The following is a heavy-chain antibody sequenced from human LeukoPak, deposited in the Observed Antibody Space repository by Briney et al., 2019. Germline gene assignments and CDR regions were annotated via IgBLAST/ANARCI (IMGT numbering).Heavy chain of an antibody. CDR1: GFTFSSYS. CDR3: ARDRINYYGSGSYLRDDY. Sequence: LGGSVRLSCAASGFTFSSYSMNWVRQAPGKGLEWVSSISSSSSYIYYADSVKGRFTNSRDNAKNSLYLQMNSLRAEDTAVYHCARDRINYYGSGSYLRDDYWGQGTLVTVSS. CDR2: ISSSSSYI. D-gene: IGHD3-10*01. V-gene: IGHV3-21*01. J-gene: IGHJ4*02.